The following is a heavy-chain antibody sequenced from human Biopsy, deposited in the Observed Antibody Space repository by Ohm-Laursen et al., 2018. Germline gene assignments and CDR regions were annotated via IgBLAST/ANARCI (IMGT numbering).Heavy chain of an antibody. Sequence: SLRLSCAASGFIFSRNDMSWVRQVPEKGLEWVSGISGSGASTYYADSVKGRFTISRDNSKNTLFLQMDSLRADDTAVYYCVKAYSAIYWFDPWGQGTLVTVSS. CDR2: ISGSGAST. J-gene: IGHJ5*02. V-gene: IGHV3-23*01. D-gene: IGHD2-21*01. CDR3: VKAYSAIYWFDP. CDR1: GFIFSRND.